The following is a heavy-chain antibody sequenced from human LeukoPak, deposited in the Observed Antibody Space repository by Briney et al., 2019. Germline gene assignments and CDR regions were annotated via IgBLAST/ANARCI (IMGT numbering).Heavy chain of an antibody. CDR1: GFTVSSNY. J-gene: IGHJ4*02. V-gene: IGHV3-66*01. Sequence: PGGSLRLSCAASGFTVSSNYMSWVRQAPGKGLEWVSVIYSGGSTYYADSVKGRFTNSRDNSKKTLYLQMNSLRAEDTAVYYCARELSITIFGVVIRAIDYWGQGTLVTVSS. CDR2: IYSGGST. D-gene: IGHD3-3*01. CDR3: ARELSITIFGVVIRAIDY.